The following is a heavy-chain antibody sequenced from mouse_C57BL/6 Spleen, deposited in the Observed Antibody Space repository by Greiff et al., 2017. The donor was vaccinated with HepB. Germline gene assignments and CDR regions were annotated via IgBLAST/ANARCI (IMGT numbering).Heavy chain of an antibody. CDR3: AREGPDGPFDY. CDR2: IYPGDGDT. Sequence: VKLMESGPELVKPGASVKISCKASGYAFSSSWMNWVKQRPGKGLEWIGRIYPGDGDTNYNGKFKGKATLTADKSSSTAYMQLSSLTSEDSAVYFWAREGPDGPFDYWGQGTTLTVSS. J-gene: IGHJ2*01. CDR1: GYAFSSSW. D-gene: IGHD2-3*01. V-gene: IGHV1-82*01.